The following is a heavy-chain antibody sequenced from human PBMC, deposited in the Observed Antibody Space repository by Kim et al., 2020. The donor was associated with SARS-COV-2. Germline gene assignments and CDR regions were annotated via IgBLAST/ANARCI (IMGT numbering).Heavy chain of an antibody. J-gene: IGHJ4*02. D-gene: IGHD3-10*01. CDR3: ARQSAESRSFYILVN. V-gene: IGHV5-10-1*01. CDR1: GYSFTNYW. Sequence: GESLKISCQASGYSFTNYWISWVRQMPGKGLEWMGSIDPSDSSSNYSPTFQGHVTISSDKSTSTTYLQWSSLMASDIAIYFCARQSAESRSFYILVNWGLGTLVTVSS. CDR2: IDPSDSSS.